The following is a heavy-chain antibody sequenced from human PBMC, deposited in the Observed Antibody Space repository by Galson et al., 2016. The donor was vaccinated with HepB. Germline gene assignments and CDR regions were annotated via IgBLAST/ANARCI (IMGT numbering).Heavy chain of an antibody. CDR1: GFTFSNHD. V-gene: IGHV3-23*01. CDR2: INYRGEST. Sequence: SLRLSCAASGFTFSNHDMNWARQAPGKGLEYISNINYRGESTSHVDSVKGRFTISRDNSRNSLYLQMDNLRAGDTAIYYCVKDPNWEAGCWGRGTPVTVSS. CDR3: VKDPNWEAGC. D-gene: IGHD7-27*01. J-gene: IGHJ4*02.